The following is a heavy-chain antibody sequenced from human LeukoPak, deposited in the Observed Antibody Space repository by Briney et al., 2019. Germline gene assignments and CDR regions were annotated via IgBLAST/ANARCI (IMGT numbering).Heavy chain of an antibody. V-gene: IGHV1-46*01. D-gene: IGHD4-17*01. CDR1: GCTFTNYY. CDR3: AREYGVDGMDV. CDR2: INPSGGST. J-gene: IGHJ6*02. Sequence: ASVKVSCKASGCTFTNYYMHWVRQAPGQGLEWMGIINPSGGSTSYAQKFQGRVTMTRDTSTSTVYMEVSSLRSEDTAVYYCAREYGVDGMDVWGQGTTVTVSS.